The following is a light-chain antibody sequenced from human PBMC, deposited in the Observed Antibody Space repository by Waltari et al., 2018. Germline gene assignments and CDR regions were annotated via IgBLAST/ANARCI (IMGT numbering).Light chain of an antibody. V-gene: IGKV3-20*01. CDR2: GAS. CDR1: QSVTNNN. Sequence: EIVLTQSPGTMSLSPGERASLSCRASQSVTNNNLAWSQQKPGQAPRLLIYGASRRATGIPDRFSDSGSGTDFTLTISRLEPEDFAVYYCQQLGSSPITFGQGTRLEMK. CDR3: QQLGSSPIT. J-gene: IGKJ5*01.